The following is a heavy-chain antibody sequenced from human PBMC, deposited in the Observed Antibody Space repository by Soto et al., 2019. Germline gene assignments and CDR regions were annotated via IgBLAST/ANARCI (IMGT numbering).Heavy chain of an antibody. CDR3: ARHLLLRGGLDV. CDR2: VWYDGSNK. CDR1: GFTFSSYG. Sequence: QVQLVESGGGVVQPGRSLRLSCAASGFTFSSYGMHWVRQAPGKGLEWVAVVWYDGSNKYYEDSVKGRFTISRDNSKNTLQPQMISLGAADTAVYYCARHLLLRGGLDVWGQGAKVTVSS. V-gene: IGHV3-33*01. J-gene: IGHJ6*02. D-gene: IGHD2-15*01.